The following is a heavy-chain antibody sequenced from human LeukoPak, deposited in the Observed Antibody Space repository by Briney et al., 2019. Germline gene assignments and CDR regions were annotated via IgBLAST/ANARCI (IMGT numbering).Heavy chain of an antibody. J-gene: IGHJ6*03. CDR1: GFTFSTYA. V-gene: IGHV3-23*01. CDR3: AKDSSSYDWGYMDV. CDR2: IGGSDGRT. D-gene: IGHD3-22*01. Sequence: GGSLRLSCAASGFTFSTYAMSWVRQPPGKGLEWVSLIGGSDGRTRYADSVKGRFAISRDNSKNTLYLEMNSLRAEDTAVYYCAKDSSSYDWGYMDVWGKGTTVTISS.